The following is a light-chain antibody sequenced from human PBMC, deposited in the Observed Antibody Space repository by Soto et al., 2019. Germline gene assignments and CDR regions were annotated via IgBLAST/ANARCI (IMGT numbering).Light chain of an antibody. V-gene: IGKV1-39*01. CDR2: GAS. Sequence: DSQRTQSPCSVSASVGGRVTCTCRTSQKINNYLNWYQQKPGKAPKLLIYGASSVQSGVPLRFSGSGSGTEFTLTISSLQPEDFAIYYCEQTYSTPVTFGQGTRLEIK. CDR3: EQTYSTPVT. J-gene: IGKJ5*01. CDR1: QKINNY.